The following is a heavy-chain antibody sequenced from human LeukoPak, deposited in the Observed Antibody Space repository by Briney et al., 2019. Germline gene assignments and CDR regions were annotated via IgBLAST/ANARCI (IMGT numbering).Heavy chain of an antibody. CDR3: AAYYYDSSGYYYELDP. D-gene: IGHD3-22*01. CDR1: GGSISSYY. Sequence: SETLSLTCTVSGGSISSYYWSWIRQPAGKGLEWIGRIYTSGSTNYNPSLKSRVTMSVDTSKNQFSLKLSSVAAADTAVYYCAAYYYDSSGYYYELDPWGQGTLVTVSS. J-gene: IGHJ5*02. V-gene: IGHV4-4*07. CDR2: IYTSGST.